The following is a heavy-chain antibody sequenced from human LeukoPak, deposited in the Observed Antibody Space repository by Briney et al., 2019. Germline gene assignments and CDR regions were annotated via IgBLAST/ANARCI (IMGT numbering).Heavy chain of an antibody. V-gene: IGHV3-74*01. CDR3: ARDILVVTAH. Sequence: PGRSLRLSCAASGFTFDDYAMHWVRQAPGKGLVWVARISTDGTITSYADSVKGRFTISRDNAKNTLYLQMNSLRAEDTAVYYCARDILVVTAHWGQGTLVTVSS. CDR2: ISTDGTIT. CDR1: GFTFDDYA. J-gene: IGHJ4*02. D-gene: IGHD2-15*01.